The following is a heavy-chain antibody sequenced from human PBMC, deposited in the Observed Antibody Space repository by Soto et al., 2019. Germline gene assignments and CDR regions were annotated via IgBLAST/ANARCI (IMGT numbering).Heavy chain of an antibody. D-gene: IGHD3-22*01. CDR3: ARDRMISTYDSSGPDAFDI. J-gene: IGHJ3*02. V-gene: IGHV1-18*01. Sequence: GASVKVSCKASGYTFTSYGISWVRQAPGQGLEWMGWISAYNGNTNYAQKLQGRVTMTTDTSTSTAYMELRSLRSDDTAVYYCARDRMISTYDSSGPDAFDIWGQGTMVTVSS. CDR1: GYTFTSYG. CDR2: ISAYNGNT.